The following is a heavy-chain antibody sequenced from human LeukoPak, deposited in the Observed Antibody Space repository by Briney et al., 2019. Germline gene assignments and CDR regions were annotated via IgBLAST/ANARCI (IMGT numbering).Heavy chain of an antibody. CDR3: ARARSSVGPLIATFFDY. CDR1: GYTFTSYG. CDR2: ISAYNGNT. Sequence: ASVKVSCKASGYTFTSYGISWVRQAPGQGLEWMGWISAYNGNTNYAQKLQGRVTMTTDTSTSTAYMELRSLRSDDTAVYYCARARSSVGPLIATFFDYWGQGTLVTVSS. V-gene: IGHV1-18*01. J-gene: IGHJ4*02. D-gene: IGHD2-21*01.